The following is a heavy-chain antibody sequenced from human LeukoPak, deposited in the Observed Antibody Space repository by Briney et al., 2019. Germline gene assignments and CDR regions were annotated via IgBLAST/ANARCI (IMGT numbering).Heavy chain of an antibody. J-gene: IGHJ4*02. CDR3: AKTGGSSGWYEDY. Sequence: PGESLRLSCAASGFTFSSYAMNWVRQAPGKGLEWVSLISGSGGSTYYADSVKGRFTISRDNSKNTLYLQMNSLRAEDTALYYCAKTGGSSGWYEDYWGQGTLVTVSS. CDR1: GFTFSSYA. CDR2: ISGSGGST. V-gene: IGHV3-23*01. D-gene: IGHD6-19*01.